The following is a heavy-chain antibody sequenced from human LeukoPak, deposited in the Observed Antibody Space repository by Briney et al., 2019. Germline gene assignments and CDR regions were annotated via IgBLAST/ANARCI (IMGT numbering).Heavy chain of an antibody. CDR3: ARGNDYGDYGLDY. V-gene: IGHV4-4*02. CDR1: GGSISSSNW. CDR2: SYHSGST. J-gene: IGHJ4*02. D-gene: IGHD4-17*01. Sequence: SETLSLTCAVSGGSISSSNWWSWVRQPPGKGLEWMGESYHSGSTNYNPSLKSRVTISVDKSKNQFSLKLSSVTAADTAVYYCARGNDYGDYGLDYWGQGTLVTVSS.